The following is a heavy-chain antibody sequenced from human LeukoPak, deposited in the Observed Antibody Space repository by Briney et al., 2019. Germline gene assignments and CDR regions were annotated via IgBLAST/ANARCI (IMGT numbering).Heavy chain of an antibody. CDR2: IYYSGTT. J-gene: IGHJ6*03. V-gene: IGHV4-39*01. CDR3: ARHYFYYFYYMDV. CDR1: DDSISSTSYY. D-gene: IGHD2/OR15-2a*01. Sequence: KTSETLSLTCTVSDDSISSTSYYWGWIRQPPGKGLEWIGSIYYSGTTYYNSSLKSRVTISVDTSKSQFSLKLNSVTAADTAVYYCARHYFYYFYYMDVWGQGTTVTVSS.